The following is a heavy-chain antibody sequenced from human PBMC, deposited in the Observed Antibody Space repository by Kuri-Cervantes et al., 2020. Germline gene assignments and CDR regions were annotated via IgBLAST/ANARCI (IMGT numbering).Heavy chain of an antibody. CDR3: ARDYYGSGNWFDP. J-gene: IGHJ5*02. V-gene: IGHV1-2*02. Sequence: ASVKVSCKASGYTFTGYYMHWVRQAPGQGLEWMGWINPNSGGTNYAQKFQGRVTMTRDTSISTAYMELSRLRSDDTAVYYCARDYYGSGNWFDPWGQGTLVTVVS. CDR1: GYTFTGYY. CDR2: INPNSGGT. D-gene: IGHD3-10*01.